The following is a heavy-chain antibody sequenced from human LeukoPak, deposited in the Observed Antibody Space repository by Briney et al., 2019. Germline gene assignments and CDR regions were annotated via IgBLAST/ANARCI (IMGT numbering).Heavy chain of an antibody. V-gene: IGHV3-11*01. CDR2: ISSSGSTI. D-gene: IGHD5-12*01. CDR3: ARDYSGYDYPYYYYYYGMDV. CDR1: GFTFSDYY. J-gene: IGHJ6*02. Sequence: GGSLRLSRAASGFTFSDYYMSWIRQAPGKGLEWVAYISSSGSTIYYADSVKGRFTISRDNAKNSLSLQMNRLRAEDTAVYYCARDYSGYDYPYYYYYYGMDVWGQGTTVTVSS.